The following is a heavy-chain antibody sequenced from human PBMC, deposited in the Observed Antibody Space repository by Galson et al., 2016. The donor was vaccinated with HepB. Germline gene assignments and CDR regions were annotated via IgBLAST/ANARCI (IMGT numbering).Heavy chain of an antibody. D-gene: IGHD3-16*01. V-gene: IGHV3-9*01. CDR3: AKAGYHGADAYYYYFDY. CDR1: GFTFDTYA. Sequence: SLRLSCAASGFTFDTYAMHWVRQAPGKGLEWVSGISWNSGNIGYADSVKGRFTISRDNSKNTLYLQMNSLRPEDTAVYFCAKAGYHGADAYYYYFDYWGQGTLVTVSS. CDR2: ISWNSGNI. J-gene: IGHJ4*02.